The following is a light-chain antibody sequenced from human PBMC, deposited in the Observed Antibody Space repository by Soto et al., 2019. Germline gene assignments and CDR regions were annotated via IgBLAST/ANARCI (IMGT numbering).Light chain of an antibody. CDR3: QAWDSSTFYV. Sequence: SYELTQPPSVSVSPGQTASITCSGDKLGDKYACWYQQKPGQSPVLVIYQDSKRPSGIPERFSGSNSGNTATLTISGTQAMGEADYYCQAWDSSTFYVFGTGTKLTVL. J-gene: IGLJ1*01. V-gene: IGLV3-1*01. CDR2: QDS. CDR1: KLGDKY.